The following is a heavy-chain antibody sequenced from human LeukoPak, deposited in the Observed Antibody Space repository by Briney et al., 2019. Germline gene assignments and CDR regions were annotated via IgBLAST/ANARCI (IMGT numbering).Heavy chain of an antibody. J-gene: IGHJ1*01. Sequence: GGSLRLSCAASGFTFNNYWMHWVRQAPGKGLEWVSAIYSSGSTDYADSVRGRFTIARDTSKNMVYLQMNSLTAEDTAIYYCARRTGAAPGEFFLHWGQGTLVTVSS. CDR2: IYSSGST. D-gene: IGHD6-19*01. CDR1: GFTFNNYW. CDR3: ARRTGAAPGEFFLH. V-gene: IGHV3-53*01.